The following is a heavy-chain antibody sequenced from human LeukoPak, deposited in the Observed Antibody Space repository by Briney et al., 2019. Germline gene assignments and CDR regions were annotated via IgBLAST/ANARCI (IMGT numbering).Heavy chain of an antibody. J-gene: IGHJ3*02. Sequence: GESLKISCKGSGYSFTSYWISWVRQMPGKGLEWMGAIYPGDCDTRYSPSFQGQVTISADKSINTAYLQWSSLKASDTAMYYCARQANDYGGNSGSFDIWGQGTMVTVSS. V-gene: IGHV5-51*01. CDR1: GYSFTSYW. CDR2: IYPGDCDT. D-gene: IGHD4-23*01. CDR3: ARQANDYGGNSGSFDI.